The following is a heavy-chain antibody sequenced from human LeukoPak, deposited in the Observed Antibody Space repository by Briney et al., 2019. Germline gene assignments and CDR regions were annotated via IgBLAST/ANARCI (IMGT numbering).Heavy chain of an antibody. CDR2: IKQDGSEK. Sequence: GGSLRLSCAASGFTFSSYWMSWVRQAPGKGLEWVANIKQDGSEKYYVDSVKGRFTISRDNAKNSLYLQMNSLRAEDTAVYYCARVSRGFRYYFDYWGQGTLVTVSS. J-gene: IGHJ4*02. D-gene: IGHD3-10*01. CDR1: GFTFSSYW. CDR3: ARVSRGFRYYFDY. V-gene: IGHV3-7*01.